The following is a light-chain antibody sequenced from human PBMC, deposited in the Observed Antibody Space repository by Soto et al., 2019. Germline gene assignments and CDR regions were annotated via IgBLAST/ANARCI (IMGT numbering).Light chain of an antibody. Sequence: IVMTQSPATLSVSPGERVTLSCRASQNVGSNLAWYQQRPGQAPRLLISGASTRATGIPARFSGSGSGTEFTLTISSLQSEDFTVYYCQQYNNWPPYIFGQGTKLEIK. V-gene: IGKV3-15*01. CDR1: QNVGSN. CDR3: QQYNNWPPYI. J-gene: IGKJ2*01. CDR2: GAS.